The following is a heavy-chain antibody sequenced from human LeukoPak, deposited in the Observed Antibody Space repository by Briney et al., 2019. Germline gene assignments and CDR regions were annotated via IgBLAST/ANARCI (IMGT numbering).Heavy chain of an antibody. CDR3: AKDNYGSGSYYYYYYYGMDV. CDR2: ISGDGGST. D-gene: IGHD3-10*01. Sequence: GGSLRLSCAASGFTFDDYAMHWVRQAPGKGLEWVPLISGDGGSTYYADSVKGRFTISRDNSKNSLYLQMNSLRTEDTALYYCAKDNYGSGSYYYYYYYGMDVWGQGTTVTVSS. V-gene: IGHV3-43*02. J-gene: IGHJ6*02. CDR1: GFTFDDYA.